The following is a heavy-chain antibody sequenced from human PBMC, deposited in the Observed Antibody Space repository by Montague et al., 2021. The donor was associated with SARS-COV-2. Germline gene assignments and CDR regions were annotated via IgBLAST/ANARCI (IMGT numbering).Heavy chain of an antibody. Sequence: SETLSLTCAVSDGSISSPNWWNWVRQPPGKGLVWIGEIYYTGNTNYNQSFKSRGTIFIVKTKNHFFLQLSSVIAAEATADYCGRGGTYDYGMDVWGQGTTVAVSS. J-gene: IGHJ6*02. CDR1: DGSISSPNW. D-gene: IGHD3-22*01. V-gene: IGHV4-4*02. CDR3: GRGGTYDYGMDV. CDR2: IYYTGNT.